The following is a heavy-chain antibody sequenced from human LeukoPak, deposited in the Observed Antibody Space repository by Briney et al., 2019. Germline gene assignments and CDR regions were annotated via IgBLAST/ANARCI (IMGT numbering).Heavy chain of an antibody. J-gene: IGHJ6*02. D-gene: IGHD2-2*01. CDR3: ARVGLGYCSSTSCLRPDYYYYYGMDV. Sequence: PAETLSLTCTVSGGSISDSYWSWIRQPPGKGLEWIGYIYISGSTNYNPSLRSRVTMSVATSKDQFSLRLSSVTAADTAVYYCARVGLGYCSSTSCLRPDYYYYYGMDVWGQGTTVTVSS. CDR2: IYISGST. V-gene: IGHV4-4*09. CDR1: GGSISDSY.